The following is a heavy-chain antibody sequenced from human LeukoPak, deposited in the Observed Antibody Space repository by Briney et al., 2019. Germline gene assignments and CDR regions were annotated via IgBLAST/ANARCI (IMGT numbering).Heavy chain of an antibody. J-gene: IGHJ4*02. V-gene: IGHV4-59*08. CDR3: ARQETALFDY. D-gene: IGHD5-18*01. CDR2: IYYSGST. CDR1: GGSISSYY. Sequence: SETLSLTSTVSGGSISSYYWSSIRQPPGKGLEWIGYIYYSGSTNYNPSLKSRVTISVDTSKNQFSLKLSSVTAADTAVYYCARQETALFDYWGQGTLVTVSS.